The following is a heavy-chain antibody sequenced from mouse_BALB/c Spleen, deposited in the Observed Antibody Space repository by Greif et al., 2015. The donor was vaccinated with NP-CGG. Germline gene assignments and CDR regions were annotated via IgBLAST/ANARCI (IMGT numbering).Heavy chain of an antibody. J-gene: IGHJ4*01. CDR3: ARGGGVRYAMDY. V-gene: IGHV5-17*02. CDR1: GFTFSSFG. CDR2: ISSGSSTI. Sequence: EVQLVESGGGLVQPGGSRKLSCAASGFTFSSFGMHWVRQAPEKGLEWVAYISSGSSTIYYADTVKGRFTISRDNPKNTLFLQMTSLRSEDTAMYYCARGGGVRYAMDYWGQGTSVTVSS. D-gene: IGHD2-14*01.